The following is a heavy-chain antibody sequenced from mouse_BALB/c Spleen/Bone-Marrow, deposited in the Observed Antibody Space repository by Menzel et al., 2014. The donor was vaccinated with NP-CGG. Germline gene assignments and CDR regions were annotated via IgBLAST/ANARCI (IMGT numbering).Heavy chain of an antibody. J-gene: IGHJ2*02. Sequence: DVKLQESGPGLVKPSQTVSITCTVTGISITTGNYRWSWIRQFPGNKLEWIGYIYYSGTITYNPSLTSRTTITRDTSKNQFFLEMNSLTAEDTATYYCARYDGYYFDYWGQGTSLTVSS. V-gene: IGHV3-5*02. D-gene: IGHD2-3*01. CDR1: GISITTGNYR. CDR3: ARYDGYYFDY. CDR2: IYYSGTI.